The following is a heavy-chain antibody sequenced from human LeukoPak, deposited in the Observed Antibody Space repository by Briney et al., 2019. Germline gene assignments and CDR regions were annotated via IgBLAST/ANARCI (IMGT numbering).Heavy chain of an antibody. CDR3: ARDIKGQYQDAFDI. V-gene: IGHV3-11*04. D-gene: IGHD2-2*01. CDR1: GFTFSDYY. Sequence: PGGSLRLSCAASGFTFSDYYMSWIRQAPGKGLEWVSYISSTGSTKYYADSVKGRFTISRDNAKNSLYLQMNSLRAEDTAVYYCARDIKGQYQDAFDIWGQGTMVTVSS. J-gene: IGHJ3*02. CDR2: ISSTGSTK.